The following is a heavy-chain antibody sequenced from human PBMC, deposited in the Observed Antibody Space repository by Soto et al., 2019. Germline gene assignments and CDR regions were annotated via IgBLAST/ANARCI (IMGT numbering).Heavy chain of an antibody. Sequence: PGGSLRLSCAASGFTFSSVAMAWVRQAPGKGLEWVSSITDSGGSTDYADSVKGRFTISRDNSKNTLYLQMNSLRAEDTAVHYCARDRVVPAAIRPGYYYYYYGMDVWGQGTTVTVSS. CDR3: ARDRVVPAAIRPGYYYYYYGMDV. CDR2: ITDSGGST. D-gene: IGHD2-2*02. V-gene: IGHV3-23*01. CDR1: GFTFSSVA. J-gene: IGHJ6*02.